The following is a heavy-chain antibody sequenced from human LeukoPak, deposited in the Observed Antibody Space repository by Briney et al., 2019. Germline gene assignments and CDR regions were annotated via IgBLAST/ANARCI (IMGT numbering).Heavy chain of an antibody. D-gene: IGHD3-22*01. CDR3: AKDHYYDSSGYYYGLASIFDY. J-gene: IGHJ4*02. V-gene: IGHV3-23*01. CDR1: GFTFSSYA. Sequence: PGGSLRLSCAASGFTFSSYAMSWVRQAPGKGLEWVSAISGSGGSTYYADSVKGRFTFSRDNSKNTLYLQMNSLRAEDTAVYYCAKDHYYDSSGYYYGLASIFDYWGQGTLVTVSS. CDR2: ISGSGGST.